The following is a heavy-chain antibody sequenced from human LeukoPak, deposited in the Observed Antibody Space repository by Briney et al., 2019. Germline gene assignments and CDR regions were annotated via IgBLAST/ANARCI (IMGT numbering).Heavy chain of an antibody. V-gene: IGHV3-21*01. CDR2: ITSSSTYI. CDR1: GFTFSSYN. J-gene: IGHJ5*02. D-gene: IGHD3-16*02. Sequence: GGSLRLSCAASGFTFSSYNMNWVRQAPGKGLEWVSSITSSSTYIYYADSVRGRFTISRDNAKNSLYLQMNSLRAEDTAVYYCARHLRDYVWGSYRYPYGWFDPWGQGTLVTVSS. CDR3: ARHLRDYVWGSYRYPYGWFDP.